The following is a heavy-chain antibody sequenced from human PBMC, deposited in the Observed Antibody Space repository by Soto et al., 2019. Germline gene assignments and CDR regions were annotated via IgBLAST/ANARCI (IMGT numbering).Heavy chain of an antibody. J-gene: IGHJ6*02. CDR1: GFTFSSYG. D-gene: IGHD1-1*01. CDR2: IWYDGSNK. CDR3: ARVLVPGIPYYGMDV. Sequence: GGSLRLSCAASGFTFSSYGMHWVRQAPGKGLEWVAVIWYDGSNKYYADSVKGRFTISRDNSKNTLYLQMNSLRAEDTAVYYCARVLVPGIPYYGMDVWGQGTTVTVSS. V-gene: IGHV3-33*01.